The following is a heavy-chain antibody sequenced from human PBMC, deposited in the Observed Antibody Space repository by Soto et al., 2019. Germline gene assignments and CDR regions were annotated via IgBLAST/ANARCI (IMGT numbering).Heavy chain of an antibody. CDR3: AVGPSAAAWYSHGMDV. CDR1: GDTFSRYS. CDR2: IFPVFGTA. Sequence: QVQLVQSGAEVKKPGSLVKVSCKASGDTFSRYSISWVRQAPGQGLEWMGGIFPVFGTATYAQKFQGRVLTIADESTTTAYMELTSLTSEDTAVYYCAVGPSAAAWYSHGMDVWGQGTTVTVSS. J-gene: IGHJ6*02. V-gene: IGHV1-69*12. D-gene: IGHD2-2*01.